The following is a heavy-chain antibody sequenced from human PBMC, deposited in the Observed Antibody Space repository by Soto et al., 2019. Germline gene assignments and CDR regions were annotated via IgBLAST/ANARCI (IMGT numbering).Heavy chain of an antibody. J-gene: IGHJ6*02. Sequence: QVQLVESGGGVVQPGRSLRLSCAASGFTFSNYGMHWVRQAPGKGLEWVAVILNDGSNRYHADSVKERFTISRDKSKKTVALQKNRQRAEDPAGVYRSRGDEYSGNGKAGSGQGDTV. CDR2: ILNDGSNR. V-gene: IGHV3-33*01. CDR1: GFTFSNYG. D-gene: IGHD3-10*01. CDR3: SRGDEYSGNGKAG.